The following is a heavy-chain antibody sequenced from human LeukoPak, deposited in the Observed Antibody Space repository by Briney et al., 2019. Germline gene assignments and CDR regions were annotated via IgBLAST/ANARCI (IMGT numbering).Heavy chain of an antibody. Sequence: SETLSLTCTVSGGSISNYYWSWIRQPPGKRLEWIGHIHYSGTTNYNPSLKSRVTISVDTSKNQFSLKVSSVTAADTAVYYCAREGEYSAGYFDYWGQGTLVTVSS. CDR1: GGSISNYY. D-gene: IGHD6-6*01. V-gene: IGHV4-59*01. CDR3: AREGEYSAGYFDY. CDR2: IHYSGTT. J-gene: IGHJ4*02.